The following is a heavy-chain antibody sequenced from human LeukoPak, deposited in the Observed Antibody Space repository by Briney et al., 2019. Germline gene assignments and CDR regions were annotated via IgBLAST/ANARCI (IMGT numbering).Heavy chain of an antibody. CDR2: ISGSGGST. J-gene: IGHJ4*02. CDR1: GFTFRNYA. CDR3: AKGGDRAYYFDY. D-gene: IGHD7-27*01. Sequence: PGGSLRLSCAASGFTFRNYAMSWVRQAPGKGLEWVSAISGSGGSTYYADSVKGRFTISRDNSKNTLYLQMNSLRAEDTAVYYCAKGGDRAYYFDYWGQGTLVTVSS. V-gene: IGHV3-23*01.